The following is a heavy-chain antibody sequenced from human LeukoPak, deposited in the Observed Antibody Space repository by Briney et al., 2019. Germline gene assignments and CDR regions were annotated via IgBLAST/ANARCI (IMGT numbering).Heavy chain of an antibody. J-gene: IGHJ4*02. CDR1: GFTVSSNY. CDR3: ARVSCSSTSCSARFDY. CDR2: IYSDGST. Sequence: PGGSLRLSCAASGFTVSSNYMSWVRQAPGKGLEWVSIIYSDGSTYYADSVKGRFTISRDNSKNTLYLQMNSLRAEDTAVYYCARVSCSSTSCSARFDYWGQGTLVTVSS. D-gene: IGHD2-2*01. V-gene: IGHV3-66*01.